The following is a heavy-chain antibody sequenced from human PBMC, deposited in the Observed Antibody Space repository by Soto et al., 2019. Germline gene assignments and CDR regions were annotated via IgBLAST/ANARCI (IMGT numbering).Heavy chain of an antibody. CDR1: GITFSSYW. J-gene: IGHJ4*02. V-gene: IGHV3-74*01. CDR2: INDDGSGT. D-gene: IGHD4-17*01. Sequence: GGSLRLSCEASGITFSSYWMHWVRQAPGKGLVWVSRINDDGSGTSYGDSVKGRFTISRDNAKNTVYLQMNSLSAEDTAVYYCARDLYGYGGNFDDWGQGTLVTVSS. CDR3: ARDLYGYGGNFDD.